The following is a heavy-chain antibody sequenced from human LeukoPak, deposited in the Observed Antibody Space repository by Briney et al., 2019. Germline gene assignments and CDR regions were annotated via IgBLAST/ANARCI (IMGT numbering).Heavy chain of an antibody. Sequence: PSETLSLTCTVSGGSISSRSYYWGWIRQPPGKGLEWIGSIYHSGNTNYNPSLKGRVTISVDQSKNHFSLKLTSVTAADTAVYYCARVGDLLPFDCWGQGTLVTVSS. J-gene: IGHJ4*02. D-gene: IGHD3-16*01. CDR1: GGSISSRSYY. CDR3: ARVGDLLPFDC. CDR2: IYHSGNT. V-gene: IGHV4-39*07.